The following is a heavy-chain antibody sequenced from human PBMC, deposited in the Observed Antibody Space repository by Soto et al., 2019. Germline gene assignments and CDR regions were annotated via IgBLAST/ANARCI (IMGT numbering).Heavy chain of an antibody. D-gene: IGHD4-17*01. CDR1: DGSISSRGYY. Sequence: SVTMSLTSTVSDGSISSRGYYRSRIRQHPGKGLEWIGYIYYSGSTYYNPSLKSRVTISVDTSKNQFSLKLSSVTAADTAVYYCARESVYGDTTNAFDIWGQGTMVTVSS. V-gene: IGHV4-31*03. CDR3: ARESVYGDTTNAFDI. CDR2: IYYSGST. J-gene: IGHJ3*02.